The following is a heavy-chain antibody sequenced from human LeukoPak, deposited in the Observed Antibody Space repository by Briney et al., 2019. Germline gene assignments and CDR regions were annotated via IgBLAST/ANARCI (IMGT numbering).Heavy chain of an antibody. V-gene: IGHV3-30*02. D-gene: IGHD1-26*01. J-gene: IGHJ4*02. CDR1: GFTFSSYG. CDR2: IRYDGSNK. Sequence: GGSLRHSCAASGFTFSSYGMHWVRQAPGKGLEWVAFIRYDGSNKYYADSVKGRFTISRDNSKNTLYLQMNSLRAEDTAVYYCAKDRQWELSEGFYFDYWGQGTLVTVSS. CDR3: AKDRQWELSEGFYFDY.